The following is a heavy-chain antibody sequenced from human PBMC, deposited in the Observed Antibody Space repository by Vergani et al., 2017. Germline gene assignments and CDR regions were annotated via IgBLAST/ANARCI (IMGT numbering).Heavy chain of an antibody. Sequence: EVQLVESGGGLVQPGRSLRLSCAASGFTFDDYAMHWVRQAPGKGLEWVSGISWNSGSIGYADSVKCRFTISRDNAKNSLYLQMNSLRAEDTALYYCAKSGYTIEIQLRPWFDPWGQGTLVTVSS. CDR1: GFTFDDYA. CDR2: ISWNSGSI. CDR3: AKSGYTIEIQLRPWFDP. V-gene: IGHV3-9*01. J-gene: IGHJ5*02. D-gene: IGHD5-18*01.